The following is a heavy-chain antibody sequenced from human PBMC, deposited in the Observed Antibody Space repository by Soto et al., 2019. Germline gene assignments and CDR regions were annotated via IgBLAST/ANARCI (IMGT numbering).Heavy chain of an antibody. CDR1: GGSFSDYY. J-gene: IGHJ5*02. CDR3: ARGPSTPVVPAAPTWFDP. CDR2: INHSEST. V-gene: IGHV4-34*01. D-gene: IGHD2-2*01. Sequence: QVQLLQWGAGLLKPSETLSLTCAVYGGSFSDYYWSWIRQPPGKRLEWIGQINHSESTNYSPSLKRRVSISVDTSTNQFYLTLSSVTAADTAVYCCARGPSTPVVPAAPTWFDPCGQGTLVTVSS.